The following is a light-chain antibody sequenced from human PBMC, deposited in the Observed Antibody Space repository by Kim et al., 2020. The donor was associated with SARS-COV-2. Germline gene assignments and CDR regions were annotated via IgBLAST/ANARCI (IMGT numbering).Light chain of an antibody. CDR3: QQRRDWSPGIT. CDR2: DAA. J-gene: IGKJ5*01. Sequence: PGEGATLTSRSGESVSRYIAWYRQKHGQAHGLLIYDAANRATGIGARFSGSGCGTDFTLTISSVEPEDDAVYYCQQRRDWSPGITFGQGTRLEIK. V-gene: IGKV3-11*01. CDR1: ESVSRY.